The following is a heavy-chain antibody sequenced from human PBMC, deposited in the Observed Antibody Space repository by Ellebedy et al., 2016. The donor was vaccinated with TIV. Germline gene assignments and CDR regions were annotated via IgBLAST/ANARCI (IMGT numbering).Heavy chain of an antibody. V-gene: IGHV4-59*08. D-gene: IGHD3-3*01. CDR1: GGSISSYY. CDR3: ARQVYDFWSGYYSISDNWFDP. CDR2: IYYSGST. J-gene: IGHJ5*02. Sequence: SETLSLTCTVSGGSISSYYWSWIRQPPGKGLEGIGYIYYSGSTNSNPSLQSPVTISVDTSKNQFSLKLSSVTAADTAVYYCARQVYDFWSGYYSISDNWFDPWGQGTLVTVSS.